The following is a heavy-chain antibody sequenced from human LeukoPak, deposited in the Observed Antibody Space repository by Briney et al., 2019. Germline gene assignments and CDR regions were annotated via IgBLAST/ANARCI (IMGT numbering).Heavy chain of an antibody. CDR2: IYPGDSDT. CDR1: GYSFTSYW. D-gene: IGHD2-2*01. Sequence: GESLKISWKGSGYSFTSYWIGWVRQMPGKGLEWMGIIYPGDSDTRYSPSFQGQVTISADKSISTAYLQWSSLKASDTAMYYCAAAGPLGYCSSTSCPDDAFDIWGQGTMVTVSS. J-gene: IGHJ3*02. CDR3: AAAGPLGYCSSTSCPDDAFDI. V-gene: IGHV5-51*01.